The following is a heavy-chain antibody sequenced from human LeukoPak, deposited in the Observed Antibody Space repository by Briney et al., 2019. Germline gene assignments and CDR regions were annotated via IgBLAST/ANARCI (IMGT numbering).Heavy chain of an antibody. D-gene: IGHD3-22*01. Sequence: GESLKISCKGSGYSFVNYWIGWVRQMPGKGLQWMGLIYPGDSYTVYRPSFQGQVTMSVDKSISTAYLQWSSLKASDTAMYYCAVRMAYDSIGDVNWWGQGTQVTVSS. CDR2: IYPGDSYT. CDR3: AVRMAYDSIGDVNW. CDR1: GYSFVNYW. J-gene: IGHJ1*01. V-gene: IGHV5-51*01.